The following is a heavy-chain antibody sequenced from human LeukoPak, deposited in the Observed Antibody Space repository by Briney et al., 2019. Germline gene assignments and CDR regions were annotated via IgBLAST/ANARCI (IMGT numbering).Heavy chain of an antibody. V-gene: IGHV4-34*01. CDR3: ARSYYDYVWGSWFDY. CDR2: INHSGST. D-gene: IGHD3-16*01. Sequence: SETLSLTCAVYGGSFSGYYWSWIRQPPGKGLEWIGEINHSGSTNYNPSLKSRVTISVVTSKNQFSLKLSSVTAADTAVYYCARSYYDYVWGSWFDYWGQGTLVTVSS. J-gene: IGHJ4*02. CDR1: GGSFSGYY.